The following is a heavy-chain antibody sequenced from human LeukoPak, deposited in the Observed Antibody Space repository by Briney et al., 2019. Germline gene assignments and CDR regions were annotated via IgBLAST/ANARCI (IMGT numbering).Heavy chain of an antibody. D-gene: IGHD3-22*01. CDR1: GYTFSSYF. J-gene: IGHJ4*02. CDR3: ARDRTHYYESSGYYSRWEY. Sequence: EASVRVSCKASGYTFSSYFMYGGRQAPGQGGEWMGLINPRGGNTRYAQKFQGRVTMTRDTSTSTVYMELSSLRSEDTAMYYCARDRTHYYESSGYYSRWEYWGQGTLVTVSS. V-gene: IGHV1-46*01. CDR2: INPRGGNT.